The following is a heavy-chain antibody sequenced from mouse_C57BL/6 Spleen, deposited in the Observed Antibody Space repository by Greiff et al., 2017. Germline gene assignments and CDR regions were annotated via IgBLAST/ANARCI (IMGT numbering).Heavy chain of an antibody. CDR2: INPSNGVT. CDR3: ARGYYGYEAWFAY. D-gene: IGHD2-2*01. V-gene: IGHV1-53*01. Sequence: VQLQQPGTELVKPGASVKLSCKASGYTFTSYWMHWVKQRPGQGLEWIGNINPSNGVTNYNEKFKSKATLTVDKSSSTAYMQLSSLTSEDSAVYYCARGYYGYEAWFAYWGQGTLVTVSA. J-gene: IGHJ3*01. CDR1: GYTFTSYW.